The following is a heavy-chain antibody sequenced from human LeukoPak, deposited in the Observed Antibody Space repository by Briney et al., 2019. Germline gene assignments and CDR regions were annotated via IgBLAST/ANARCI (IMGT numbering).Heavy chain of an antibody. CDR1: AYSITSGYY. CDR3: AGDSADYYASSGYYPSPDY. J-gene: IGHJ4*02. Sequence: SQTLSLTCTLSAYSITSGYYWGGIRQPPENGLEWIGSIYHTGTTYSHLSLKARFPISVATSKHQCSLKLSSVTAAATAVYYCAGDSADYYASSGYYPSPDYWGQGTLVTVSS. CDR2: IYHTGTT. V-gene: IGHV4-38-2*02. D-gene: IGHD3-22*01.